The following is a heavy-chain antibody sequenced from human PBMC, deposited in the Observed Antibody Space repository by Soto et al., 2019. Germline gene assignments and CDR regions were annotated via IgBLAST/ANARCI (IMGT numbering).Heavy chain of an antibody. CDR1: GFTFTRYS. CDR3: ARESEDLTSNFDY. CDR2: ISSTTNYI. Sequence: PGGSLRPSCAASGFTFTRYSMNWVRQAPGKVLEWVSSISSTTNYIYYADSMKGRFTVSRDNAKNSVYLEMNSLSAEDTALYYCARESEDLTSNFDYWGQGTLVTSPQ. J-gene: IGHJ4*02. V-gene: IGHV3-21*01.